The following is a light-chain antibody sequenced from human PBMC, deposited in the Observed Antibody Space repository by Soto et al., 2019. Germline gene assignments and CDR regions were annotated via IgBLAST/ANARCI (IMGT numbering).Light chain of an antibody. CDR3: QQSYSTPQ. J-gene: IGKJ5*01. CDR1: QSISSY. Sequence: DIQMTQSPSSLSASVGDRVTITCRASQSISSYLNWYQQKPGKAPNLLIYAASTLQSGVPSRFSGSGSGTDFTLTISSLQPEDFATYYCQQSYSTPQFGQGTRLEMK. CDR2: AAS. V-gene: IGKV1-39*01.